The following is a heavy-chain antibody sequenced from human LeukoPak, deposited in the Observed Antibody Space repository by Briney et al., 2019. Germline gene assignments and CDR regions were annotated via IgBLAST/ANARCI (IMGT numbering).Heavy chain of an antibody. V-gene: IGHV4-34*01. Sequence: SETLSPPCAVYGGSFSGYYWSWIRQPPGKGLEWIGEINHSGSTNYNPSLKSRVTISIDTSKNQFSLKLSSVTAADTAVYYCAVDTTSDNYWGQGTLVTVST. CDR3: AVDTTSDNY. CDR1: GGSFSGYY. J-gene: IGHJ4*02. CDR2: INHSGST. D-gene: IGHD1-1*01.